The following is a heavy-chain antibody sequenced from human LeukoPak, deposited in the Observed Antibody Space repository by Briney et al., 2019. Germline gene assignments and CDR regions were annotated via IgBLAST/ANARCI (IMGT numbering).Heavy chain of an antibody. CDR3: ARIPFTVASLDY. D-gene: IGHD2-21*01. J-gene: IGHJ4*02. CDR1: GYSISSGYY. Sequence: PSETLFLTCTVSGYSISSGYYWAWIRQPPGKGLEWIGYIYHSGSTNYNPSLTSRVTTSVDKSKHQFSLKLSSVTAADTAVYYCARIPFTVASLDYWGQGTLVTVSS. V-gene: IGHV4-38-2*02. CDR2: IYHSGST.